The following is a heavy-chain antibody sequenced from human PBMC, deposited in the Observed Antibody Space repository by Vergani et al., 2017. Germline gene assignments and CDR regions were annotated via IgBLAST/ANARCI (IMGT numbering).Heavy chain of an antibody. Sequence: QVQLVESGGGVVQPGGSLRLSCAASGFTFTNYGMHWVRQAPGKGLEWVAFTRYDGIVEYYGDSVRGRFTISRDNSKNTLYLQMNRLRPEDTAVYYCATAGAAYFRGASCYDFFEYWGKGTLVTVAS. J-gene: IGHJ4*02. CDR3: ATAGAAYFRGASCYDFFEY. V-gene: IGHV3-30*02. D-gene: IGHD2-15*01. CDR2: TRYDGIVE. CDR1: GFTFTNYG.